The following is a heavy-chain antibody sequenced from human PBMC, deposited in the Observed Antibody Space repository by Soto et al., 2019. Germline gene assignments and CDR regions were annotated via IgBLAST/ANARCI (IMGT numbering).Heavy chain of an antibody. CDR1: GVTFISYC. CDR3: AKDNRPYCGGDCYIDY. Sequence: PGVSLRLSCAASGVTFISYCMHCVRQAPGKGLEWVAVISYDGSNKYYADSVKGRFTISRDNSKNTLYLQMNSLRAEDTAVYYCAKDNRPYCGGDCYIDYWGQGTLVTVSS. D-gene: IGHD2-21*02. V-gene: IGHV3-30*18. CDR2: ISYDGSNK. J-gene: IGHJ4*02.